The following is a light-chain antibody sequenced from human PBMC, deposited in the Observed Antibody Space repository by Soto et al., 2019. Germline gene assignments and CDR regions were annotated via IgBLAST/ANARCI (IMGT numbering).Light chain of an antibody. CDR3: QQYYSYPLT. J-gene: IGKJ5*01. Sequence: MTHSTSCVSSSGGDRITITCRARQSISRYLNWYQHKPGKAPKLLINAASSLERGVPSRFSGSGSGTDFTLTISCLQSEDFATYYCQQYYSYPLTFGQGTRLEI. CDR1: QSISRY. CDR2: AAS. V-gene: IGKV1-8*01.